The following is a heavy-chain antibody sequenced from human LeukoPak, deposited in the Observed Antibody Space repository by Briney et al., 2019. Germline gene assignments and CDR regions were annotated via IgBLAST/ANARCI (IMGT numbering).Heavy chain of an antibody. Sequence: NPSETLSLTCTVSGGSISSGDYYWSWIRQPPGKGLEWIAYMYYSGSTYYNPSLKSRVTMSADTSKNQLSLKLSSVTAADTAVYYCVRPYYYDSRIDPWGQGILVTVSS. CDR1: GGSISSGDYY. CDR3: VRPYYYDSRIDP. J-gene: IGHJ5*02. D-gene: IGHD3-22*01. CDR2: MYYSGST. V-gene: IGHV4-30-4*01.